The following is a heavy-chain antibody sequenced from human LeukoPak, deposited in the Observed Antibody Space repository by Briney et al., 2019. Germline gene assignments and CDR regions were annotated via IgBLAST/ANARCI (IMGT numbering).Heavy chain of an antibody. CDR2: INPNSGGT. Sequence: ASVKVSCKASGYTFTGYYMHWVRQAPGQGLEWMGWINPNSGGTNYAQKFQGRVTMTKDTSISTAYMELSRLRSEDTAVYYCASEYCSSTSCYSNAFDIWGQGTMVTVSS. D-gene: IGHD2-2*01. CDR3: ASEYCSSTSCYSNAFDI. J-gene: IGHJ3*02. CDR1: GYTFTGYY. V-gene: IGHV1-2*02.